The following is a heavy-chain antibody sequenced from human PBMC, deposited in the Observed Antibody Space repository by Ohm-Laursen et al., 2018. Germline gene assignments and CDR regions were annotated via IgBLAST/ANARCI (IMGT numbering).Heavy chain of an antibody. Sequence: GASVKVSCKASGGTFSNYAISWVRQAPGQGLEWMGRIIPILGVANYAQKFQGRVTITADKSTSTAYMELSSLRAEDTAVYYCAKEGNQWLVPDWGQGTLVTVSS. D-gene: IGHD6-19*01. V-gene: IGHV1-69*04. CDR1: GGTFSNYA. CDR2: IIPILGVA. CDR3: AKEGNQWLVPD. J-gene: IGHJ4*02.